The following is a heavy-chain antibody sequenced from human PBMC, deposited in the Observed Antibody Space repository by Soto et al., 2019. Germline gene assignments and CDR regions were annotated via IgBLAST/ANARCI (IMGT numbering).Heavy chain of an antibody. V-gene: IGHV3-11*06. CDR3: ATYGMDV. Sequence: GGSLRLSCVVSGGSFSDFYMSWIRKAPGKGLEWVSHISTDSSNTKYGDSVKGRFTVSRDNAKRSLYLQMNSLRVEDTGIYYCATYGMDVWGQGTTVTVSS. CDR2: ISTDSSNT. J-gene: IGHJ6*02. CDR1: GGSFSDFY.